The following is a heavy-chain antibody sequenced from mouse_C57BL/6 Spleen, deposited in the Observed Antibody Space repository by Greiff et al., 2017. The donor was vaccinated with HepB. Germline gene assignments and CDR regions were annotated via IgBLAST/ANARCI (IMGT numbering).Heavy chain of an antibody. V-gene: IGHV3-6*01. CDR2: ISYDGSN. D-gene: IGHD1-1*01. CDR1: GYSITSGYY. CDR3: AREGGITTVVAPFDY. Sequence: EVHLVESGPGLVKPSQSLSLTCSVTGYSITSGYYWNWIRQFPGNNLEWMGYISYDGSNNYNPSHKNRISITRDTSKNQFFLKLNSVTTEDTATYYCAREGGITTVVAPFDYWGQGTTLTVSS. J-gene: IGHJ2*01.